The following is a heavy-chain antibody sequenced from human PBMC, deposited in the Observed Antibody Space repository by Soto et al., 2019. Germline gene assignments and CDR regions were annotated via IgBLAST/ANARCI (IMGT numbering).Heavy chain of an antibody. CDR2: IYHSGSI. D-gene: IGHD2-21*01. Sequence: PSETLSLTCTVSGGSISSGGYSWSWIRQPPGKGLEWIGYIYHSGSIYYNPSLKSLVTISVDRSKNQFSLKLTSVTAADTAVYYCARIPSPWGQGTLVTVSS. CDR1: GGSISSGGYS. J-gene: IGHJ5*02. CDR3: ARIPSP. V-gene: IGHV4-30-2*01.